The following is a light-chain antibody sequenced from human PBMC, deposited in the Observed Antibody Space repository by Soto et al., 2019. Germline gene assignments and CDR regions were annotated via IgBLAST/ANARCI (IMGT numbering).Light chain of an antibody. CDR3: SSYAGSSPYV. CDR2: EVS. Sequence: QSGLTQPPSASAAPGQSVTVSCTGTSSDVGGYNYVSWYQQHPGKAPKLMIYEVSKRPSGVPDRLSVSKSGNTASMTVSGLQVEDEAEYYCSSYAGSSPYVFGTGTKV. V-gene: IGLV2-8*01. CDR1: SSDVGGYNY. J-gene: IGLJ1*01.